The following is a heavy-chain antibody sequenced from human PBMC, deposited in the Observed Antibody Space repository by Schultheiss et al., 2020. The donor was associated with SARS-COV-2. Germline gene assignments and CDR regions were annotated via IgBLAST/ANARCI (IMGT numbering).Heavy chain of an antibody. J-gene: IGHJ1*01. V-gene: IGHV3-30-3*01. CDR2: ISYDGSNK. CDR3: AKDITSPGIAVAGIGYFQH. CDR1: GFTFSSYA. D-gene: IGHD6-19*01. Sequence: GGSLRLSCAASGFTFSSYAMHWVRQAPGKGLEWVAVISYDGSNKYYADSVKGRFTISRDNAKNSLYLQMNSLRAEDTALYYCAKDITSPGIAVAGIGYFQHWGQGTLVTVSS.